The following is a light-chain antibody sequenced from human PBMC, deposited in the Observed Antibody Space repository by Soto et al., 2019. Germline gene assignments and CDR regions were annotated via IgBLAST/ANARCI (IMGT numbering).Light chain of an antibody. CDR3: QQYSTYPSLT. CDR2: DAS. J-gene: IGKJ4*01. Sequence: DIQMTQSPSTLSASVGDRVTITCRASQSISNWLAWYQQKPGKAPKLLVYDASTLESGVPSRFSGSGSGTEFTLTISGLQPDDFATYFCQQYSTYPSLTFGGGTKVDIK. V-gene: IGKV1-5*01. CDR1: QSISNW.